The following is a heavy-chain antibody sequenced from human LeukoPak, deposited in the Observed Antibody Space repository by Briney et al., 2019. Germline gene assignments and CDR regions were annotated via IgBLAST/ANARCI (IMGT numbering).Heavy chain of an antibody. CDR3: ARGRSYGSGRYWFDP. Sequence: PSETLSLTCAVYGGSFSGYYWSWIRQPPGKGVEWVGEINQSGSTNYNPSLKSRVTVSVDTSKNQFSLKLTSVTAADTAVYYCARGRSYGSGRYWFDPWGQGTLVTVS. CDR2: INQSGST. V-gene: IGHV4-34*01. D-gene: IGHD3-10*01. CDR1: GGSFSGYY. J-gene: IGHJ5*02.